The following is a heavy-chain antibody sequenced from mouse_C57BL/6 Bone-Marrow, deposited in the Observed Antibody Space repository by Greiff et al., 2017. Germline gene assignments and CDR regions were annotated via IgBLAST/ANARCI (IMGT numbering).Heavy chain of an antibody. CDR3: ARSTVVATDYFDY. V-gene: IGHV1-69*01. D-gene: IGHD1-1*01. Sequence: VQLQQPGAELVMPGASVKLSCKASGYTFTSYWMHWVKQRPGQGLEWIGEIDPSDSYTNYNQKFKGKSTLTVDKSSGTAYMQLSSLTSEDSAVYDCARSTVVATDYFDYWGQGTTLTVSS. CDR1: GYTFTSYW. J-gene: IGHJ2*01. CDR2: IDPSDSYT.